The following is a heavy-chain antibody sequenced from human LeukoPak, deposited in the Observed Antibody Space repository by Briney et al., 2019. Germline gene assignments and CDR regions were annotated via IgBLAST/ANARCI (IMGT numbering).Heavy chain of an antibody. V-gene: IGHV3-9*01. CDR2: ISWNGGSI. J-gene: IGHJ3*02. D-gene: IGHD4-17*01. CDR1: GFTFDDYA. CDR3: AKEVYGDDAFDI. Sequence: GGSLRLSCAASGFTFDDYAMHWVRQAPGKGLEWVSGISWNGGSIGYADSVKGRFTISRDNAKNSLYLQMNSLRAEDTALYYCAKEVYGDDAFDIWGQGTMVTVSS.